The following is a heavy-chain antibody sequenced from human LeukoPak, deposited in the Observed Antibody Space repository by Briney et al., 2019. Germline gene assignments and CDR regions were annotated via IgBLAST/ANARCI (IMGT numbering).Heavy chain of an antibody. CDR1: GYTFTSYA. D-gene: IGHD6-13*01. V-gene: IGHV1-3*01. CDR3: ARAAAAVQFDY. J-gene: IGHJ4*02. CDR2: INAGNGNT. Sequence: ASVKDSCKASGYTFTSYALHWVRQAPGQRLEWMGWINAGNGNTKYSQKFQGRVTITRDTSASTAYMELSSLRSEDTAVYYCARAAAAVQFDYWGQGTLVTLSS.